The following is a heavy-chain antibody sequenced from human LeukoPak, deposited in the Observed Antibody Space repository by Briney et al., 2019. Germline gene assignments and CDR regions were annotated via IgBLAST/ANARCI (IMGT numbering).Heavy chain of an antibody. CDR1: GFTFSSYG. V-gene: IGHV3-33*06. CDR3: AKDHYDSSGYSGYFDY. Sequence: GGSLRLSCAASGFTFSSYGMHWVRQAPGKGLEWVAVIWYDGSNKYYADSVKGRFTISRDNSKNTLYLQMNSLRAEDTAVYYCAKDHYDSSGYSGYFDYWGQGTLVTVSS. CDR2: IWYDGSNK. D-gene: IGHD3-22*01. J-gene: IGHJ4*02.